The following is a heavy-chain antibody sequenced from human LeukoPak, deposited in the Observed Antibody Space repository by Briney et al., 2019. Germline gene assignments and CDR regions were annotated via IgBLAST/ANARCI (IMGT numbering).Heavy chain of an antibody. V-gene: IGHV3-21*01. CDR1: GFTSSSYS. CDR3: ARGSIDAFDI. CDR2: ISSSSYV. J-gene: IGHJ3*02. Sequence: GGSLRLSCAASGFTSSSYSMNWVRQAPGKGLEWVSSISSSSYVYYADSVKGRFTISRDNAKNSLYLQMNSLRAEDTAVYYCARGSIDAFDIWGQGTMVTVSS.